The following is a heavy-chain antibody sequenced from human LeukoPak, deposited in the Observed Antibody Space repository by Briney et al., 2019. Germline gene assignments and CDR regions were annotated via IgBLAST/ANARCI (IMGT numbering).Heavy chain of an antibody. D-gene: IGHD5-18*01. CDR1: GFTFSSYS. Sequence: GGSLRLSCAASGFTFSSYSMNWVRQAPGKGLEWVSSISSSSSYIYYADSVKGRFTISRDNAKNSLYLQMNSLRAEDTAVYYCARSGVWAAMVYFDYWGQGTLVTVSS. V-gene: IGHV3-21*01. J-gene: IGHJ4*02. CDR3: ARSGVWAAMVYFDY. CDR2: ISSSSSYI.